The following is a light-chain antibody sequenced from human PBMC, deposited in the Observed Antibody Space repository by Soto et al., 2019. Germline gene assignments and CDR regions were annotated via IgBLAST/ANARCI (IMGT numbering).Light chain of an antibody. CDR2: EVN. J-gene: IGLJ2*01. Sequence: QSALTQPASVSGSPGQSITISCTGTSSDVGGYSYVSWYQQHPGKVPKLMIYEVNNRPSGVSNRFSGSKSGNTASLTISGLQAEDEADYYCSSYTITTTRVVFGGGTKLTVL. V-gene: IGLV2-14*01. CDR1: SSDVGGYSY. CDR3: SSYTITTTRVV.